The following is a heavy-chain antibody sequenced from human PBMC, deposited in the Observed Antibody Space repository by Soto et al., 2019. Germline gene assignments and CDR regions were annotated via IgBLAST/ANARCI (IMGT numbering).Heavy chain of an antibody. J-gene: IGHJ4*02. CDR2: IHSDGTT. CDR3: ARVRYSSFDF. Sequence: GGSLRLSCAASGFSVSFYYVTWVRQAPGKGLEWVSIIHSDGTTYYADSVKGRFTFSRDGSKNTVYLQMNSLRGEDTAVYYCARVRYSSFDFWGQVTTVTVSS. CDR1: GFSVSFYY. D-gene: IGHD3-16*02. V-gene: IGHV3-53*01.